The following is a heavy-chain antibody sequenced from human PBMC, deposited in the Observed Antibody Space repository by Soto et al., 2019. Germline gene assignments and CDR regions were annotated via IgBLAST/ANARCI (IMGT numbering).Heavy chain of an antibody. D-gene: IGHD3-10*01. CDR3: ARRHGLDIDAYY. V-gene: IGHV4-34*01. CDR1: GGSFSGYY. J-gene: IGHJ4*02. Sequence: SETLSLTCAVYGGSFSGYYWTWIRQSPGKGLEWIGDINHSGSTNYNPSLKSRVTISVDTSKNQFSLMLASVTAADTAVYFCARRHGLDIDAYYWGQG. CDR2: INHSGST.